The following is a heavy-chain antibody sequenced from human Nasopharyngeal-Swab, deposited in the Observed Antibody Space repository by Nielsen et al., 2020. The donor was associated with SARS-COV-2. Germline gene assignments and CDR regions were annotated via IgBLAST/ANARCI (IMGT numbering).Heavy chain of an antibody. V-gene: IGHV1-46*01. Sequence: WARQAPGQGIEWMGIINPRGGSTSYAQKFQGRVTMTRDTSTSTVYMELSSLRSEDTAVYYCARVDTAMVSHYYYGMDVWGQGTTVTVSS. CDR2: INPRGGST. J-gene: IGHJ6*02. D-gene: IGHD5-18*01. CDR3: ARVDTAMVSHYYYGMDV.